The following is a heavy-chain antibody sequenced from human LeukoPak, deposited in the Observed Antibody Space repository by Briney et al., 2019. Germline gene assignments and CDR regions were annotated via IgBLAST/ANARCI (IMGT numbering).Heavy chain of an antibody. D-gene: IGHD3-10*01. Sequence: PGGSLRLSCEASRLTFGDYTMHWVRQAPGKGLEWVSVISADSATTFYADSVKGRFTISRDNAKNTVFLQMSSLRAEDTALYYCARKSASGNYPLDYWGQGTLVTVSS. CDR3: ARKSASGNYPLDY. V-gene: IGHV3-23*01. J-gene: IGHJ4*02. CDR2: ISADSATT. CDR1: RLTFGDYT.